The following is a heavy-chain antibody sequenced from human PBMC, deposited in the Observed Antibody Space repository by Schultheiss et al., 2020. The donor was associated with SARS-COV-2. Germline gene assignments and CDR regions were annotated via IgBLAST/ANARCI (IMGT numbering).Heavy chain of an antibody. J-gene: IGHJ6*02. CDR2: ISGSGGST. V-gene: IGHV3-23*01. CDR3: ARDPTLRLLLSYYSDYYGVDV. Sequence: GGSLRLSCAASGFTLSRYAMTWVRQSPGKGLEWVSAISGSGGSTYYADSVKGRFTISRDNSKNTLYLQMSGLRVEDTAVYFCARDPTLRLLLSYYSDYYGVDVWGQGTTVTVSS. CDR1: GFTLSRYA. D-gene: IGHD1-26*01.